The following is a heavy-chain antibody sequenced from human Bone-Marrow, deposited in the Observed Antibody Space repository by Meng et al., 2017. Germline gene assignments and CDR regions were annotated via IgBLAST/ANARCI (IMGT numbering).Heavy chain of an antibody. Sequence: GESLKISCAASGFTFSRYWMSWVRQAPGKGLEWVANIKQDGSEKYYVDSVRGRFTISRDNARGSLFLQMRSLRDEDTAMYYCATNNQGWGQGTLVTVSS. D-gene: IGHD2/OR15-2a*01. CDR3: ATNNQG. J-gene: IGHJ4*02. V-gene: IGHV3-7*01. CDR2: IKQDGSEK. CDR1: GFTFSRYW.